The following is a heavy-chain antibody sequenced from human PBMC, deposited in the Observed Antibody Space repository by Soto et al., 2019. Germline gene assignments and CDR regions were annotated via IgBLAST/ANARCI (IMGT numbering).Heavy chain of an antibody. J-gene: IGHJ5*02. CDR1: GFSLSTSGVG. D-gene: IGHD2-21*02. CDR3: AHSGGDCYECNWFDP. CDR2: IYWDDDK. V-gene: IGHV2-5*02. Sequence: QITLKESGPTLVKPTQTLTLTCTFSGFSLSTSGVGVGWIRQPPGKALEWLALIYWDDDKRYSPSLKSRLTLTKDTSKNQVVLTMTNMDPVDTATYYCAHSGGDCYECNWFDPWGQGTLVTVSS.